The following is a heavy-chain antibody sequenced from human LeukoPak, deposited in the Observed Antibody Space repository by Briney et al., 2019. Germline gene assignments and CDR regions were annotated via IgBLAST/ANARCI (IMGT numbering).Heavy chain of an antibody. CDR1: GFTVTTNY. V-gene: IGHV3-53*04. D-gene: IGHD3-3*01. CDR3: ARGDFWSGYYTGLY. Sequence: GGSLRLSCAASGFTVTTNYMSWLRQAPGKGLEWVSVIYSGGSTYYADSVKGRFTISRHNSKNTLYLQMDSLRDEDTAVYYCARGDFWSGYYTGLYWGQGTLVTVSS. J-gene: IGHJ4*02. CDR2: IYSGGST.